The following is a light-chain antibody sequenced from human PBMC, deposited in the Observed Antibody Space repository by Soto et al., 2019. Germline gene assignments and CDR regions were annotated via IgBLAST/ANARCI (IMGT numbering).Light chain of an antibody. CDR2: DAS. Sequence: DVLMTQSPSSLSASVGDRVTITCQASQDINNYLNWYQQKPGKAPKLLIYDASNLETGVPSRFSGSGSGTEFTFTISSLQPADIATYFCQQCDNLPYTFGQGTKLEMK. J-gene: IGKJ2*01. V-gene: IGKV1-33*01. CDR1: QDINNY. CDR3: QQCDNLPYT.